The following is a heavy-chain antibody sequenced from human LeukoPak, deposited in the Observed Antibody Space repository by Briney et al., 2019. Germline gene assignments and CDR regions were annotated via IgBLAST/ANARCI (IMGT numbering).Heavy chain of an antibody. D-gene: IGHD2-21*01. CDR3: ARFVANWIPGGMDV. V-gene: IGHV3-21*01. Sequence: PGGTLTLSCVASEFTFSAYGMSWVRQPPGTGLEWVSSISGSGSSIHYKESVSRRFTTSRDNSGHSIYTQIHSLRADTTAVYYWARFVANWIPGGMDVWGQGTRDIVSS. CDR1: EFTFSAYG. J-gene: IGHJ6*02. CDR2: ISGSGSSI.